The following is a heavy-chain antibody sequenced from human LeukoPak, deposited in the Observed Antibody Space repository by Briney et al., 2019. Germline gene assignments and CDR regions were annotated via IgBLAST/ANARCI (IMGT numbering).Heavy chain of an antibody. CDR3: ATVEMATIRGPFDY. V-gene: IGHV1-24*01. CDR2: FDPEDGET. CDR1: GYTLTELS. D-gene: IGHD5-24*01. Sequence: ASVKVSCKVSGYTLTELSMHWVRQAPGKGLEWTGGFDPEDGETIYAQKFQGRVTMTEDTSTDTAYMELSSLRSEDTAVYYCATVEMATIRGPFDYWGQGTLVTVSS. J-gene: IGHJ4*02.